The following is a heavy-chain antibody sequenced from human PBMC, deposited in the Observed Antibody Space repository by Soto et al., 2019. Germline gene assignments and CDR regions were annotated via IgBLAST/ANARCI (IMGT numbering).Heavy chain of an antibody. V-gene: IGHV3-23*01. CDR1: GFTFSSYA. CDR3: ARRGSGSYYDY. Sequence: EVQLLESGGGLEQPGGSLRLSCAASGFTFSSYAMNWVRQAPGKGLKWVSVISGSGDSTYYADSVKGRFTISRDNSKNTLYLQMNSLRAEDTAVYYCARRGSGSYYDYWGQGTLVTVSS. J-gene: IGHJ4*02. D-gene: IGHD1-26*01. CDR2: ISGSGDST.